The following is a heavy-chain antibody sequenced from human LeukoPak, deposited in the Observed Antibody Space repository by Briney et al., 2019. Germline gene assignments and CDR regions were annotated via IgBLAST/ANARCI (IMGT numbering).Heavy chain of an antibody. J-gene: IGHJ4*02. Sequence: ASVKVSCTASGGTFSSYAISWVRQAPGQGLEWMGGIIPIFGTANYAQKFQGRVTITADKSTSTAYMELSSLRSEDTAVYYCARAPIEAMVRGVLGYWGQGTLVTVSS. CDR1: GGTFSSYA. V-gene: IGHV1-69*06. CDR2: IIPIFGTA. CDR3: ARAPIEAMVRGVLGY. D-gene: IGHD3-10*01.